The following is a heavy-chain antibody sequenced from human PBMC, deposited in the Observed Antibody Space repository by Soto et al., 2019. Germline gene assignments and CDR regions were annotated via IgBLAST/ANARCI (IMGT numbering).Heavy chain of an antibody. J-gene: IGHJ5*02. CDR3: ARHPERIAQIGWFDP. Sequence: EVQLVESGGGLVQPGGSLRLSCAASGFTFSSYSMNWVRQAPGKGLEWVSYISSSSSTIYYADYVKGRFTISRDNAKNSLYLQMNRLRAEDTAVYYCARHPERIAQIGWFDPWGQGTLVTVSS. CDR2: ISSSSSTI. V-gene: IGHV3-48*01. D-gene: IGHD6-13*01. CDR1: GFTFSSYS.